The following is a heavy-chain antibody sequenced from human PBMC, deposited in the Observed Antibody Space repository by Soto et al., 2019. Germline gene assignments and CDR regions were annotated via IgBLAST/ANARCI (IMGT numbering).Heavy chain of an antibody. J-gene: IGHJ6*02. CDR3: ARSRITIFGVVSSRYYGMDV. CDR2: INPNSGGT. Sequence: GASVKVSCKASGYTFTGYYMHWVRQAPGQGLEWMGWINPNSGGTNYAQKFQGWVTMTRDTSISTAYMELSRLRSDDTAVYYCARSRITIFGVVSSRYYGMDVWGQGTTVTVSS. D-gene: IGHD3-3*01. CDR1: GYTFTGYY. V-gene: IGHV1-2*04.